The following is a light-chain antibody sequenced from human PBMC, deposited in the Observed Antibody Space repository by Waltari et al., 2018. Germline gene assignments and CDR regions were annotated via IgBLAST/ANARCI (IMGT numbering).Light chain of an antibody. CDR1: SSDIGGYDY. Sequence: QSALTQPASVSGSPGQSITISCTGTSSDIGGYDYVSWYQQYPGKAPNLLIYGVSIRPSGVSHRFSGAKSGNTASLTISGLQAEDEADYHCSSYTISSTLVVFGGGTKLTVV. CDR3: SSYTISSTLVV. V-gene: IGLV2-14*01. CDR2: GVS. J-gene: IGLJ2*01.